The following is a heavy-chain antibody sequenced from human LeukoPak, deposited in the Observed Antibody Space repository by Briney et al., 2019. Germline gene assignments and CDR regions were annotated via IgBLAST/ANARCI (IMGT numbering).Heavy chain of an antibody. CDR3: ARHLNDYGDY. V-gene: IGHV1-2*02. CDR2: NNPNSGGT. J-gene: IGHJ4*02. CDR1: GYTFTGYY. Sequence: GASVKVSCKASGYTFTGYYMHWVRQAPGQGLEWMGWNNPNSGGTNYAQKFQGRVTMTRDTSITTAYMELSSLRSDDTAVYFCARHLNDYGDYWGQGTLVTVSS.